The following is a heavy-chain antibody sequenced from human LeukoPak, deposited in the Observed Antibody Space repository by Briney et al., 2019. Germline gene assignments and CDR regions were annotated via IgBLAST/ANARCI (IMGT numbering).Heavy chain of an antibody. CDR2: ISAYNGNT. CDR3: ARDGRIVVVVAATPNYYYYYGMDV. J-gene: IGHJ6*02. D-gene: IGHD2-15*01. Sequence: GASVKVSCKASGYTFTSYDINWVRQAPGQGLEWMGWISAYNGNTNYAQKLQGRVTMTTDTSTSTAYMELRSLRSDDTAVYYCARDGRIVVVVAATPNYYYYYGMDVWGQGTTVTVSS. V-gene: IGHV1-18*01. CDR1: GYTFTSYD.